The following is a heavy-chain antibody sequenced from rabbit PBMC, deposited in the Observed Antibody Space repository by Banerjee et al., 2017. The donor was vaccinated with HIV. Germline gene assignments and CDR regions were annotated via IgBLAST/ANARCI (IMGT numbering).Heavy chain of an antibody. CDR2: IYTSSGIT. D-gene: IGHD7-1*01. CDR1: GFSFSSYY. CDR3: ARDVSGYSTYYFNL. Sequence: QSLEESGGDLVKPGASLTLTCTASGFSFSSYYMCWVRQAPGKGLEWIACIYTSSGITYAASWAKGRFTISKSSSTTVTLQMTSLTAADTATYFCARDVSGYSTYYFNLWGQGTLVTVS. J-gene: IGHJ4*01. V-gene: IGHV1S40*01.